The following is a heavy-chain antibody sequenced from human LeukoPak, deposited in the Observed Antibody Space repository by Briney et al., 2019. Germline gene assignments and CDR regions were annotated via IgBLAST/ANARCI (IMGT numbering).Heavy chain of an antibody. CDR1: GGTFTSCA. D-gene: IGHD1-26*01. CDR3: ARAVLEWEPPDI. CDR2: IIPIFGTA. J-gene: IGHJ3*02. V-gene: IGHV1-69*05. Sequence: SVKVSCKASGGTFTSCATSWVRQAPGKGLEWRGRIIPIFGTANYAQKLQGRVTITTDESTRTAYMELSSLRPEDTAGYYCARAVLEWEPPDIWGQGTMVTVSP.